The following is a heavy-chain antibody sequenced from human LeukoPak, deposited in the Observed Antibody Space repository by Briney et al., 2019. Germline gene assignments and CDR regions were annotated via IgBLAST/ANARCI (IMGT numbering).Heavy chain of an antibody. V-gene: IGHV3-11*01. J-gene: IGHJ4*02. CDR1: GFTFGDYY. D-gene: IGHD3-10*01. Sequence: GGSLRLSCAASGFTFGDYYMSWIRQAPGKGLERVSYISSSGSTIYYADSVKGRFTISRDNAKNSLYLQMNSLRAEDTALYYCAKGGGPYYGSGSYYHPYYFDYWGQGTLVTVSS. CDR2: ISSSGSTI. CDR3: AKGGGPYYGSGSYYHPYYFDY.